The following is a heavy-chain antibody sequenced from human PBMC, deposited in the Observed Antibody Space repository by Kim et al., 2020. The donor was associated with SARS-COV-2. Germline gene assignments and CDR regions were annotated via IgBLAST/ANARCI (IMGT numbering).Heavy chain of an antibody. J-gene: IGHJ6*02. CDR1: GFTFSSYA. D-gene: IGHD2-15*01. CDR2: ISYDGSNK. V-gene: IGHV3-30-3*01. Sequence: GGSLRLSCAASGFTFSSYAMHWVRQAPGKGLEWVAVISYDGSNKYYADSVKGRFTISRDNSKNTLYLQMNSLRAEDTAVYYCARAVGGGYNYGMDVWGQGTPVTVSS. CDR3: ARAVGGGYNYGMDV.